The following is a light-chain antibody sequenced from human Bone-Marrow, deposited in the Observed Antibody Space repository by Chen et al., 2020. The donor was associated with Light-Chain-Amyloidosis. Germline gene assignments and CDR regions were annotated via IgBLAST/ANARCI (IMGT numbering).Light chain of an antibody. Sequence: SYELTQPPSVSVAPGQTARITCSGDDLPTKYAYWYQQKPGQAPVVVIHRDTERHSGISERFSGSSSGTTATLTISGVQAEDEADYHCQSADSSGTYEVIFGGGTKLTVL. V-gene: IGLV3-25*03. CDR1: DLPTKY. CDR3: QSADSSGTYEVI. CDR2: RDT. J-gene: IGLJ2*01.